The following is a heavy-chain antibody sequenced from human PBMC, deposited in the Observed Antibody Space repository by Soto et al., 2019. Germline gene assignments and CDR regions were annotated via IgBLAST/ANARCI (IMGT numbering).Heavy chain of an antibody. J-gene: IGHJ4*02. CDR1: GFTFDDYA. CDR2: INWNSGSI. CDR3: VKDFGRLLAATPDS. Sequence: EVQLVESGGGLVQPGRSLRLSCAASGFTFDDYAMHWVRQVPGKGLEWVSGINWNSGSIGYGDSVKGRFAISRDNAKNSLHLQMNSLSAEDTAFYYCVKDFGRLLAATPDSWGQGTLVTVSS. D-gene: IGHD2-15*01. V-gene: IGHV3-9*01.